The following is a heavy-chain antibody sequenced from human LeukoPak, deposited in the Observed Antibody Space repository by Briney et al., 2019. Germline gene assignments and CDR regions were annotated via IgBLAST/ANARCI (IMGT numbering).Heavy chain of an antibody. D-gene: IGHD2-21*02. Sequence: GESLKISCKGSGYSFTNYWIGWVRQMPGKGPEWMGIIYPSDSDTRYSPAFQGQVTISADKSISATYLQWSSLQASDTAMYYCARHKGVTGSRLNYFYYGMDVWGQGTTFTVSS. CDR2: IYPSDSDT. CDR1: GYSFTNYW. CDR3: ARHKGVTGSRLNYFYYGMDV. J-gene: IGHJ6*01. V-gene: IGHV5-51*01.